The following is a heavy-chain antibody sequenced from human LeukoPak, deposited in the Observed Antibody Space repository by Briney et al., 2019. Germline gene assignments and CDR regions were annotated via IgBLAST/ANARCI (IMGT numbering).Heavy chain of an antibody. CDR1: VSTLSTYW. J-gene: IGHJ4*02. CDR2: LQQDGSAK. V-gene: IGHV3-7*05. CDR3: ARETRGAVGSY. D-gene: IGHD6-19*01. Sequence: PGGSRRLSCAASVSTLSTYWMSWFRQTSGKGLEWVASLQQDGSAKYYVDSVKGRFTISRDNADNSLYLQMNSLRAEDTAMYYCARETRGAVGSYWGQGTLVTVSS.